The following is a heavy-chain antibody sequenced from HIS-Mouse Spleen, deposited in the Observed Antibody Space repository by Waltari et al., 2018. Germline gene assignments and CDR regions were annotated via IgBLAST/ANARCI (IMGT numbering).Heavy chain of an antibody. J-gene: IGHJ4*02. D-gene: IGHD4-17*01. CDR3: ARAPTSTVTFDY. CDR2: IYSGGST. Sequence: EVQLVESGGGLLQPGGSLRLSCAASGFTVSSNYLSWARQAPGKGLEWVSVIYSGGSTYYADSVKGRFTISRDNSKNTLYLQMNSLRAEDTAVYYCARAPTSTVTFDYWGQGTLVTVSS. CDR1: GFTVSSNY. V-gene: IGHV3-53*01.